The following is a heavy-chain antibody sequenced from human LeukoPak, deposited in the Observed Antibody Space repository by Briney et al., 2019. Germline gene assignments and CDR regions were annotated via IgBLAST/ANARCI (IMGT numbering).Heavy chain of an antibody. CDR3: TRSDGYGLVGI. V-gene: IGHV4-39*07. J-gene: IGHJ3*01. Sequence: SETLSLTCSVSGVSISSGSNYWGWIRQPPGKTLEGIGSIYSSGGTYYNSSPKSRVIILIDTSENHFSLTLSSVTAADTAVYYCTRSDGYGLVGIWGQGTMVTVSS. D-gene: IGHD3-10*01. CDR2: IYSSGGT. CDR1: GVSISSGSNY.